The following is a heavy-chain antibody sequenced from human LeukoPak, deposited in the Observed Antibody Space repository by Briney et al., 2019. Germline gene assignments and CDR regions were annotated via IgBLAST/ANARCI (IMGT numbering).Heavy chain of an antibody. J-gene: IGHJ5*02. CDR2: INPSGGST. D-gene: IGHD2-2*02. V-gene: IGHV1-46*03. Sequence: ASVKVSCKASGYTFTSYYMHWVRQAPGQGLEWMGIINPSGGSTSYAQKFQGRVTMTRDTSTSTVYMELSSLRSEDTAVYYCAQTGCSSTSCYSPNWFDPWGQGTLVTVSS. CDR1: GYTFTSYY. CDR3: AQTGCSSTSCYSPNWFDP.